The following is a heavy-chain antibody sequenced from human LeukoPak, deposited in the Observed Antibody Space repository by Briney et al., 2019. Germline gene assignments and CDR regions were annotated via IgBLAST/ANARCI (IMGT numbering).Heavy chain of an antibody. CDR1: GFTFSDYY. CDR3: ARDQWELLHAVDY. Sequence: PGGSLRLSCAASGFTFSDYYMSWIRQAPGKGLEWVSYISSSSSTIYYADSVKGRFTISRDNAKNSLYLQMNSLRAEDTAVYYCARDQWELLHAVDYWGQGTLVTVSS. J-gene: IGHJ4*02. V-gene: IGHV3-11*04. D-gene: IGHD1-26*01. CDR2: ISSSSSTI.